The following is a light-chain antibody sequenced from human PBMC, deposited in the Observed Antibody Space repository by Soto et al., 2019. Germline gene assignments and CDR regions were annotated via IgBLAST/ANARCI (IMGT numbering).Light chain of an antibody. J-gene: IGKJ4*01. CDR3: QQSYGTS. CDR2: AAS. V-gene: IGKV1-39*01. Sequence: DIQMTQSPSSLSASVGDRVTITCRASQSISSYLNWYQQKPGKAPKLLIYAASSLQSGVPSRFSGSGSGTDFTLTISSLQPEDFATYYCQQSYGTSFGGGTKVDIK. CDR1: QSISSY.